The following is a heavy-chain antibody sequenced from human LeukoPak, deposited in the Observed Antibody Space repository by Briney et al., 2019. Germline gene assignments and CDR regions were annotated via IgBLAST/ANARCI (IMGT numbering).Heavy chain of an antibody. V-gene: IGHV3-21*01. CDR2: ISSSSSYI. D-gene: IGHD1-26*01. J-gene: IGHJ4*02. CDR1: GFTFSSYG. CDR3: ARKRPYGNFDY. Sequence: PGGSLRLSCAASGFTFSSYGMHWVRQAPGKGLEWVSSISSSSSYIYYADPVKGRFTISRDNAKNSLYLQMNSLRAEDTAVYYCARKRPYGNFDYWGQGTLVTVSS.